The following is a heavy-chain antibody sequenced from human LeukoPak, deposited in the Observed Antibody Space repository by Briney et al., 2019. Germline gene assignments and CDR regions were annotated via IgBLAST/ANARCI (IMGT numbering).Heavy chain of an antibody. CDR3: AKGSSGYFADL. CDR2: ISNGGT. J-gene: IGHJ5*02. V-gene: IGHV3-23*01. Sequence: GGSLRLSCAASGFIFNNYGLIWVRQAPGKGLEWVSAISNGGTQYADFVEGRFTISRDNSKNTLFLQMSSLRAEDTALYYCAKGSSGYFADLWGQGTLDTVSS. D-gene: IGHD3-22*01. CDR1: GFIFNNYG.